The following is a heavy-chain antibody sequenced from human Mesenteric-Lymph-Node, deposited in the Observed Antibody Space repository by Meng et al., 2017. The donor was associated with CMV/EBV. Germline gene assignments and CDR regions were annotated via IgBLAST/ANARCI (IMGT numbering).Heavy chain of an antibody. CDR2: VYYGGNT. CDR3: ARVGSLEYYDFWSGYDPYYYYGMDV. CDR1: GGSVSSGSYY. Sequence: SETLSLTCTVSGGSVSSGSYYWSWIRQPPGKGLEWIGSVYYGGNTYYNPSLNSRVTISVDTSKNQFSLNLSSVTAADTAVYYCARVGSLEYYDFWSGYDPYYYYGMDVWGQGTTVTVSS. D-gene: IGHD3-3*01. V-gene: IGHV4-39*07. J-gene: IGHJ6*02.